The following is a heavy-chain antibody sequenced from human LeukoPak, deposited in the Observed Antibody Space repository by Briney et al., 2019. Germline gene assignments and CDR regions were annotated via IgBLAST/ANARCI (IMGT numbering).Heavy chain of an antibody. J-gene: IGHJ6*03. V-gene: IGHV4-59*01. D-gene: IGHD6-6*01. Sequence: SETLSLTCTVSGGSISNYHWSWIRQPPGKGLEWIGYIYYSGNTNYNPSVKSRVTISVDTSKNRFSLKLSSMTAADTAVYYCARTVRPGVNYYYYYMDVWGRGTTVTVSS. CDR2: IYYSGNT. CDR3: ARTVRPGVNYYYYYMDV. CDR1: GGSISNYH.